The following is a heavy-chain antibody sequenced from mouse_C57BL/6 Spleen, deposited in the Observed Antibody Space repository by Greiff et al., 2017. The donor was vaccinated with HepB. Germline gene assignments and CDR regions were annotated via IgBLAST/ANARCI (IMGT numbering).Heavy chain of an antibody. D-gene: IGHD1-1*01. CDR3: TRDGVLRSYWYFDV. CDR1: GYTFTDYE. J-gene: IGHJ1*03. CDR2: IDPETGGT. Sequence: QVQLQQSGAELVRPGASVTLSCKASGYTFTDYEMHWVKQTPVHGLEWIGAIDPETGGTAYNQKFKGKAILTADKSSSTAYMELRSLTSEDSAVYYCTRDGVLRSYWYFDVWGTGTTVTVSS. V-gene: IGHV1-15*01.